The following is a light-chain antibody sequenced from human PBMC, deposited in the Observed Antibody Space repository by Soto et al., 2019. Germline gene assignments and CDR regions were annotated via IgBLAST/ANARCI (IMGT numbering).Light chain of an antibody. V-gene: IGKV3-11*01. J-gene: IGKJ5*01. CDR1: QSVSTY. Sequence: ETVLTQSPATLSLSPGESATLSCRASQSVSTYLAWYQQKPGQAPRLLIYDASNRVTGIPARFRGSGSGTDFALTISSLEPDDFAVYYCQQRSNWQITFGQGTLLEI. CDR3: QQRSNWQIT. CDR2: DAS.